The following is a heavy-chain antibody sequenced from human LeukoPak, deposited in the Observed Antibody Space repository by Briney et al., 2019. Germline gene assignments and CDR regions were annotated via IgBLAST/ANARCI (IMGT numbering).Heavy chain of an antibody. CDR3: ARAVGDYYDSRWFDP. D-gene: IGHD3-22*01. CDR1: GFTFSDYY. Sequence: LRPSCAASGFTFSDYYMTWVRQPPGKGLEWIGEIYHSGSTNYNPSLKSRVTISVDKSKNQFSLKLSSVTAADTAVYYCARAVGDYYDSRWFDPWGQGTLVTVSS. CDR2: IYHSGST. V-gene: IGHV4-34*01. J-gene: IGHJ5*02.